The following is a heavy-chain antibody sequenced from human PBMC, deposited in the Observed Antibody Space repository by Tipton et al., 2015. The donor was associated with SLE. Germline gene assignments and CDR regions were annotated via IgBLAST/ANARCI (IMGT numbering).Heavy chain of an antibody. D-gene: IGHD3-10*01. CDR3: ARSGFGPAALGY. CDR2: ISTDGSNK. J-gene: IGHJ4*02. CDR1: GVTFRTSN. V-gene: IGHV3-30*04. Sequence: SLRLSCVASGVTFRTSNMHWVRQAPGKGLEWVAGISTDGSNKYYADAVKGRATVSRDNAKNTLFLQMHSLRGDDTALYYCARSGFGPAALGYWGQGTLVTVSP.